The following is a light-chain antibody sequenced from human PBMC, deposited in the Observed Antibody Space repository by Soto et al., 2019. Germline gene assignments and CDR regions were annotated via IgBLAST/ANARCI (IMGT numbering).Light chain of an antibody. CDR1: QSVSSN. Sequence: EIVMTQSPATLSVSPGERATLSCRASQSVSSNLAWYQQKPGQAPRLLIYGASTRATGIPARFSGSGSGTEFTLTISSLQSEDFAVYYCQQYGNSPPTFGQGTKVEIK. J-gene: IGKJ1*01. CDR3: QQYGNSPPT. V-gene: IGKV3-15*01. CDR2: GAS.